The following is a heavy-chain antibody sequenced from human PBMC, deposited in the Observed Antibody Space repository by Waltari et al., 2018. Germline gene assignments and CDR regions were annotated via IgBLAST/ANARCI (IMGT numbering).Heavy chain of an antibody. V-gene: IGHV3-23*01. J-gene: IGHJ5*02. D-gene: IGHD1-20*01. CDR2: ISFSGAT. Sequence: EVQLLESGGELVQAGGSLRLSCGISGFTFHSYAINWVRRAPGSGLQWVAGISFSGATFHADSVKGRFTISRDTSKDTVYLQMNSLRADDTAVYYGAKPFYNWDDPLVSWGQGTPVTVSS. CDR3: AKPFYNWDDPLVS. CDR1: GFTFHSYA.